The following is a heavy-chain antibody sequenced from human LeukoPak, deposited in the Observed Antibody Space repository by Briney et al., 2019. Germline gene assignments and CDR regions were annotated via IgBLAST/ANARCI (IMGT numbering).Heavy chain of an antibody. CDR2: IIPIFGTA. D-gene: IGHD4-17*01. J-gene: IGHJ6*03. CDR1: GYTFTGYY. CDR3: ARRPGTTVTTSNYYYYMDV. V-gene: IGHV1-69*13. Sequence: GASVKVSCKASGYTFTGYYMHWVRQAPGQGLEWMGGIIPIFGTANYAQKFQGRVTITADESTSTAYMELSSLRSEDTAVYYCARRPGTTVTTSNYYYYMDVWGKGTTVTVSS.